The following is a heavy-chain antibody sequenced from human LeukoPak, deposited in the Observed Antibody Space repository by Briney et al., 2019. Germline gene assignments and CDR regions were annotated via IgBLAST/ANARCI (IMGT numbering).Heavy chain of an antibody. CDR2: INAGNGNT. Sequence: ASVKVSCKTSGYTFTSYDINWVRQATGQRLEWMGWINAGNGNTKYSQKFQGRVTITRDTSASTAYMELSSLRSEDTAVYYCARVHRPEELDYYYYGMDVWGQGTTVTVSS. CDR1: GYTFTSYD. J-gene: IGHJ6*02. CDR3: ARVHRPEELDYYYYGMDV. D-gene: IGHD1-26*01. V-gene: IGHV1-3*01.